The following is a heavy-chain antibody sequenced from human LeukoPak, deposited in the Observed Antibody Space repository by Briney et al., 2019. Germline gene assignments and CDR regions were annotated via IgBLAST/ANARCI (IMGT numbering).Heavy chain of an antibody. D-gene: IGHD3-10*01. V-gene: IGHV1-18*01. CDR3: ARALRPRLTSTYYYGSGSYKPRQPEAYYFDY. CDR1: GYTFTSYG. Sequence: ASVKVSCKASGYTFTSYGISWVRQAPGQGLEWMGWISAYYGNTNYAQKLQGRVTMTTDTSTSTAYMELWSLRSDDTAVYYCARALRPRLTSTYYYGSGSYKPRQPEAYYFDYWGQGTLVTVSS. J-gene: IGHJ4*02. CDR2: ISAYYGNT.